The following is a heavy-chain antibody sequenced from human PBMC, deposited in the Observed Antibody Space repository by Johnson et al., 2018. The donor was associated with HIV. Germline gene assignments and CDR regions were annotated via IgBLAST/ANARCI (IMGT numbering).Heavy chain of an antibody. Sequence: VQLVESGGGVVQPGRSLRLSCAASGFIFSGYWMNWVRQAPGKGLEWVAGIKYDGSGKFCVDSVKGRFTISRDNAKDSLFLQMNSLRAEDTAVYYCARSNAFDIWGQGTMVTVSS. CDR3: ARSNAFDI. V-gene: IGHV3-7*01. J-gene: IGHJ3*02. CDR1: GFIFSGYW. CDR2: IKYDGSGK.